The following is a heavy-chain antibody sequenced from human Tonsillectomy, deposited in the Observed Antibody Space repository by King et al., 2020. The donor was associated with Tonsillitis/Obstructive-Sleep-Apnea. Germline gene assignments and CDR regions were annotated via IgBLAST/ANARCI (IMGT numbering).Heavy chain of an antibody. CDR1: DGSISSSTYY. CDR3: AIQLGLGLFFDY. V-gene: IGHV4-39*01. CDR2: IYYSGIT. D-gene: IGHD7-27*01. J-gene: IGHJ4*02. Sequence: LQLQESGPGLVKPSETLSLTCTVSDGSISSSTYYWGWIRQPPGKGLEWIGTIYYSGITYYNPSLKSRVTISVDTSKNQFSLKLSFVTAADTAVYYCAIQLGLGLFFDYWGQGTLVTVSS.